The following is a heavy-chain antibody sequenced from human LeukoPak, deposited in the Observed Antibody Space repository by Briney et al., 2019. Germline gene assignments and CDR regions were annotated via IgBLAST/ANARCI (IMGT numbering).Heavy chain of an antibody. Sequence: GASVKVSCKVSGYTLTELSMHWVRQAPGKGLEWIGGFDPEDGETIYAQKFQGRVTMTEDTSTDTAYMELSSLRSEDTAVYYCATRQGAVLRFLELSYRGAFDIWGQGTMVTVSS. CDR2: FDPEDGET. J-gene: IGHJ3*02. D-gene: IGHD3-3*01. CDR1: GYTLTELS. V-gene: IGHV1-24*01. CDR3: ATRQGAVLRFLELSYRGAFDI.